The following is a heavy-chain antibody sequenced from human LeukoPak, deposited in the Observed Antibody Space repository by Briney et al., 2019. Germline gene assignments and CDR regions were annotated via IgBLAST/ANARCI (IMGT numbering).Heavy chain of an antibody. V-gene: IGHV3-74*01. J-gene: IGHJ3*01. Sequence: GGSLRLSGAASGFTFSEYWMHWVRQAPGKGLAWVSHINRDGGLTNYADSVKGRFTVSRDNARNILYLQMDSLGAEDTARYFCAREEHRLAAAGTSAFDLGGQGTLVTVSP. D-gene: IGHD6-13*01. CDR3: AREEHRLAAAGTSAFDL. CDR1: GFTFSEYW. CDR2: INRDGGLT.